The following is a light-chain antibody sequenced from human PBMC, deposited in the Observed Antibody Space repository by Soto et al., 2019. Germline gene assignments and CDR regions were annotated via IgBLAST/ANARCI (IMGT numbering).Light chain of an antibody. CDR1: QSISSY. J-gene: IGKJ1*01. Sequence: DIQMTQSPSSLSASVGDRVTITCRASQSISSYLNWYQQRPGKAPKLLIYAASSLQSGVPSRFSGRGSGTDFTLTISSPQPEDLATYYCQQSYSTTWTFGQGTKVEIK. CDR2: AAS. CDR3: QQSYSTTWT. V-gene: IGKV1-39*01.